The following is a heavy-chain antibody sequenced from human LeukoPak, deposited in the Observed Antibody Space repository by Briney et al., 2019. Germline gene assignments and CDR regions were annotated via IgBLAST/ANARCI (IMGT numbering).Heavy chain of an antibody. V-gene: IGHV4-39*07. D-gene: IGHD6-19*01. J-gene: IGHJ4*02. CDR3: ARSNSSGWPFDY. Sequence: SETLSLTCTVSGGSISSSSYYWGWIRQPPGKGLEWIGRIYTSGSTNYNPSLKSRVTISVDTSKNQFSLKLNSVTAADTAVYYCARSNSSGWPFDYWGQGTLVTVSS. CDR1: GGSISSSSYY. CDR2: IYTSGST.